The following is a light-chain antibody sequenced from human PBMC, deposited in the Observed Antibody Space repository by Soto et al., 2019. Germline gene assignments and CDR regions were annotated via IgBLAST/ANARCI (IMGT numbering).Light chain of an antibody. CDR2: RAS. V-gene: IGKV3-20*01. Sequence: EIVLTQSPDTLSLSPGERATLSCRASQSVSNNYLAWYQQKPDQAPRLLIYRASSRATGIPDRFSGGGSETDFTLTISRLEPEDFAVYYCQQYGTSPWTFGQGTKVEIK. CDR1: QSVSNNY. CDR3: QQYGTSPWT. J-gene: IGKJ1*01.